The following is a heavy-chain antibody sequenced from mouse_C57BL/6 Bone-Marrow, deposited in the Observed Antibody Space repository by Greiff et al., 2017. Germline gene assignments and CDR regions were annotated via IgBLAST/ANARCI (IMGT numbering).Heavy chain of an antibody. CDR1: GYSITSGYY. CDR2: ISYDGSN. CDR3: ARENGYYVWFAY. J-gene: IGHJ3*01. D-gene: IGHD2-3*01. V-gene: IGHV3-6*01. Sequence: EVKLMESGPGLVKPSQSLSLTCSVTGYSITSGYYWNWIRQFPGNKLEWMGYISYDGSNNYNPSLKNRISITRDTSKNQFFLKLNSVTTEDTATYYCARENGYYVWFAYWAKGLWSLSLQ.